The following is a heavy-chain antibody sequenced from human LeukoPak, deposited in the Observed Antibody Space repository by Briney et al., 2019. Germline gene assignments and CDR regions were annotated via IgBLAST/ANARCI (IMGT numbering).Heavy chain of an antibody. CDR2: ISGSVGRA. CDR1: GFTFSSYA. CDR3: AKDFGYCTGNSCHPPYYSYYGMDV. Sequence: PGGSLRLSCAVSGFTFSSYAMNWVRQAPGKGLEWVSTISGSVGRAYYADSVKGRFTISRNKAKNTLYLQVNSLRAEDTAVYYCAKDFGYCTGNSCHPPYYSYYGMDVWGQGTTVTVSS. J-gene: IGHJ6*02. D-gene: IGHD2-15*01. V-gene: IGHV3-23*01.